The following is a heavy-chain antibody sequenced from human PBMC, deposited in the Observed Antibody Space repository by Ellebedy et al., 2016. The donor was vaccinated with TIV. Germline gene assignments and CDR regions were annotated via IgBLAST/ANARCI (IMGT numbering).Heavy chain of an antibody. Sequence: PGGSLRLSCAASGFTFTTYAMHWVRQAPGRGLEYVSSVSRDGGPTYHGDSVKGRFTISRDNSRSTVFLQMGSLRAEDMAVYYCARGSSNYDNSGTGALDIWGQGTMVIVSS. CDR2: VSRDGGPT. V-gene: IGHV3-64*02. CDR1: GFTFTTYA. D-gene: IGHD3-22*01. CDR3: ARGSSNYDNSGTGALDI. J-gene: IGHJ3*02.